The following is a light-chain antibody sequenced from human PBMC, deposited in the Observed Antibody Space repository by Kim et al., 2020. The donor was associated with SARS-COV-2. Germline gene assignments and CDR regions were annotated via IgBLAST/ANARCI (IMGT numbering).Light chain of an antibody. CDR3: SSVTSSSTYV. J-gene: IGLJ1*01. Sequence: SELTQPASLSLSSGQSITISCTGTSSDVGVYNYVSWYQQHPGKAPKLMIYDVSKRPSGVSNRFSGSKSGKTASLTISGLQAEDEADYSCSSVTSSSTYVFGSGTKVTVL. CDR2: DVS. V-gene: IGLV2-14*01. CDR1: SSDVGVYNY.